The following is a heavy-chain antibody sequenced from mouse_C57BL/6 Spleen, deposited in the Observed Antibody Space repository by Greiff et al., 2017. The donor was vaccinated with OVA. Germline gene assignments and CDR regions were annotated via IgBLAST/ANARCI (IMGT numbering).Heavy chain of an antibody. CDR2: ISDGGSYT. CDR1: GFTFSSYA. CDR3: ARALYDYDVGY. J-gene: IGHJ2*01. Sequence: EVKLVESGGGLVKPGGSLKLSCAASGFTFSSYAMSWVRQTPEKRLEWVATISDGGSYTYYPDNVKGRFTISRDNAKNNLYLQMSHLKSEDTAMYYCARALYDYDVGYWGQGTTLTVSS. V-gene: IGHV5-4*03. D-gene: IGHD2-4*01.